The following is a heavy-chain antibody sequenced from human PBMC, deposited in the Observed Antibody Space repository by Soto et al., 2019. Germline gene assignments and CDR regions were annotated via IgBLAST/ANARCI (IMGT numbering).Heavy chain of an antibody. J-gene: IGHJ5*02. Sequence: GGSLRLSCTASGFTLDSFYMNWVRQSPGTGLEWVASIYSPSSYIYYADSVKGRFTISRDSATNSLFLQMNSLGADDTAIYYCARLIQPLGTCRGGDCFRRGWLDPWGRGAQVTVSS. CDR1: GFTLDSFY. V-gene: IGHV3-21*01. CDR3: ARLIQPLGTCRGGDCFRRGWLDP. CDR2: IYSPSSYI. D-gene: IGHD2-21*02.